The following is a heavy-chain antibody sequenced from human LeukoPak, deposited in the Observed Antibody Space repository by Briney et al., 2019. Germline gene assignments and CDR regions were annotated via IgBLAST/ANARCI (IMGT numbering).Heavy chain of an antibody. Sequence: GGSLRLSCAASGFTFSSYEMNWVRQAPGKGLEWVSYISSSGSTIYYADSVKGRFTISRDNAKNSLYLQMNSLRAEDAALYSRDPYSGSYGPYYYYYMDVWGKGTTVTISS. CDR3: DPYSGSYGPYYYYYMDV. CDR2: ISSSGSTI. V-gene: IGHV3-48*03. D-gene: IGHD1-26*01. J-gene: IGHJ6*03. CDR1: GFTFSSYE.